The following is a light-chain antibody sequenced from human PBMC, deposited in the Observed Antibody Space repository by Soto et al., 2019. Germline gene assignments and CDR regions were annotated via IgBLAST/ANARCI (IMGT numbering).Light chain of an antibody. CDR2: ASS. J-gene: IGKJ2*01. V-gene: IGKV1-39*01. Sequence: DIQMTQSPSSLSASVGDRVTITCRASQSISNNVNWYQQKPGKAPKLLISASSSLQSGVPSRFSGRGSGTDFILTIGSLQPEDFVNYYCLQSHSAPYTLGQGTRLGIK. CDR1: QSISNN. CDR3: LQSHSAPYT.